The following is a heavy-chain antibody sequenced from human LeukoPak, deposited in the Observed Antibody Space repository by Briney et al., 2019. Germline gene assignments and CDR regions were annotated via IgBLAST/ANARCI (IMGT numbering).Heavy chain of an antibody. CDR2: ISASGGNT. Sequence: PGGSLRLSCAASGFTFSIYAMSWVRQAPGKGLEWVSAISASGGNTYCTDSVKGRFTISRDTSKNTLYLQVNSLRAEDTAVYYCTSVQRMAVADIVHWGQGTLVTVSS. CDR1: GFTFSIYA. D-gene: IGHD6-19*01. V-gene: IGHV3-23*01. J-gene: IGHJ4*02. CDR3: TSVQRMAVADIVH.